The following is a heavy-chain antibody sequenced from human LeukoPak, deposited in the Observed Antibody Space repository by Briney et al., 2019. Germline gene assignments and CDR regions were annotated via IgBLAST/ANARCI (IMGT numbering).Heavy chain of an antibody. V-gene: IGHV4-34*01. CDR2: INHSGST. CDR1: GGSFSGYY. Sequence: SETLSLTCAVYGGSFSGYYWSWIRQPPGKGLEWIGEINHSGSTNYNPSLKGRVTISVDTSKNQFSLKLSSVTAADTAVYYCARGDGSSWYLGWFDPWGQGTLVTVSS. CDR3: ARGDGSSWYLGWFDP. D-gene: IGHD6-13*01. J-gene: IGHJ5*02.